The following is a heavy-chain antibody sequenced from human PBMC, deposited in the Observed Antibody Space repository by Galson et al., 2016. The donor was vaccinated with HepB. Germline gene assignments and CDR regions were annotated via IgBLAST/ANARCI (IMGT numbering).Heavy chain of an antibody. Sequence: SLRLSCAASGFTFDTYAMHWVRQSPGKGLEWVSGITWNSGTIGYADSVKGRFTISRDNVMNSLFLQMNSLRGEDTALYYCAKDRGRYYDFRSDSRGVRFLYGMDVWGLGTTVTVSS. J-gene: IGHJ6*02. CDR1: GFTFDTYA. D-gene: IGHD3-3*01. CDR2: ITWNSGTI. V-gene: IGHV3-9*01. CDR3: AKDRGRYYDFRSDSRGVRFLYGMDV.